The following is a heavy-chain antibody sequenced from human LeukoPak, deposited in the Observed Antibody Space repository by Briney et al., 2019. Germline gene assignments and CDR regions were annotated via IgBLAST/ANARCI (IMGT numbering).Heavy chain of an antibody. Sequence: GGSLKLSCAASGFTFTESAMNWVRQASGKGLEWVGHIRGKTNSYATAYAASVRGRFTISRDDSKNTAYLQMNSLKTEDTAVYYCTGGRGWYSPDYWGQGTLVTVSS. CDR3: TGGRGWYSPDY. CDR1: GFTFTESA. V-gene: IGHV3-73*01. D-gene: IGHD6-19*01. CDR2: IRGKTNSYAT. J-gene: IGHJ4*02.